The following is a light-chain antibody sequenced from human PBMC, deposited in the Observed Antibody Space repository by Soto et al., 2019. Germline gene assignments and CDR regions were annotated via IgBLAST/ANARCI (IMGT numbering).Light chain of an antibody. CDR2: EVS. CDR3: SSYTSSSILGV. J-gene: IGLJ2*01. Sequence: QSVLTQPASVSGSPGQSITISCTGTSTDVGGYNYVSWYQHHPGKAPKLMIYEVSNWPSGVSNRFSGSKSGNTASLTISGLLAEDEADYYCSSYTSSSILGVFGGGTKVTVL. V-gene: IGLV2-14*01. CDR1: STDVGGYNY.